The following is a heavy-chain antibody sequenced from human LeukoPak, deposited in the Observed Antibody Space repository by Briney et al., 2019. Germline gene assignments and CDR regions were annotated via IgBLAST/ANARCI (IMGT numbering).Heavy chain of an antibody. V-gene: IGHV3-21*04. CDR2: ISSSAHHI. D-gene: IGHD6-13*01. Sequence: GGSLRLSCAASGSTFSTYDMNWVRQAPGKGLEWVSSISSSAHHIAYADSVKGRFTISRDYAKNSLYLQMNSLRAEDTAVYYCAREYSSSWYNPNWFDPWGQGTLVTVSS. CDR1: GSTFSTYD. J-gene: IGHJ5*02. CDR3: AREYSSSWYNPNWFDP.